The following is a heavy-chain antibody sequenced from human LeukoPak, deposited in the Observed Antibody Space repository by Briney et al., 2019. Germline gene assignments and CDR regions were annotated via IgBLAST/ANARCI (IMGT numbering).Heavy chain of an antibody. J-gene: IGHJ4*02. CDR3: NRARVRDFDD. D-gene: IGHD5-18*01. Sequence: PGGSLSLSCAASGFTFSSYWMHWVRQAPGKGLVWVFRINSDGSSTSYADSVKGRFTIYRDNAKNTLYLQMNSLRAEDTAVYYWNRARVRDFDDWGQGSLVTVSS. CDR2: INSDGSST. V-gene: IGHV3-74*01. CDR1: GFTFSSYW.